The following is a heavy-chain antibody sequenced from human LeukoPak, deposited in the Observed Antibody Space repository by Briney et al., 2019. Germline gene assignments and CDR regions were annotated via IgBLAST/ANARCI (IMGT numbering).Heavy chain of an antibody. Sequence: PSETLSLTCSVSGGSIRSFYWSWIRQSPGKGLEWIGNIYYSGSTNYIPSLKGRLTISVDTSRNQFSLKLTSVTAADTAVYYCATSLYSGMDVWGQGTTVTVSS. V-gene: IGHV4-59*03. CDR3: ATSLYSGMDV. J-gene: IGHJ6*02. CDR1: GGSIRSFY. D-gene: IGHD2-15*01. CDR2: IYYSGST.